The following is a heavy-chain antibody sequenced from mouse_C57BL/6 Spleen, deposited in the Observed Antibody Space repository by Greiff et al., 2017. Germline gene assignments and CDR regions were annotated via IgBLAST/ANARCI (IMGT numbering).Heavy chain of an antibody. D-gene: IGHD4-1*01. CDR3: TRGTGYYFDY. CDR2: ISSGGDYI. J-gene: IGHJ2*01. Sequence: EVHLVESGEGLLKPAGSLRLSCAASGFTFSSYAMSLVRHPPPKRLECVAYISSGGDYIYYADTVKGRFTISRDNARNTLYLQMSSLKSEDTAMYYCTRGTGYYFDYWGQGTTLTVSS. V-gene: IGHV5-9-1*02. CDR1: GFTFSSYA.